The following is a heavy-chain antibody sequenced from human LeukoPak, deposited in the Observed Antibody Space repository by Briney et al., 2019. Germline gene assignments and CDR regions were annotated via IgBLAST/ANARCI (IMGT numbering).Heavy chain of an antibody. V-gene: IGHV3-23*01. D-gene: IGHD1-26*01. CDR3: ARVKYSGSLYYFDY. CDR2: ISGSGGST. CDR1: GFTFSSYA. Sequence: PGGSLRLSCAASGFTFSSYAMSWVRQAPGKGLEWVSAISGSGGSTYYADSVKGRFTISRDNSKNTLYLQMNSLRAEDTAVYYCARVKYSGSLYYFDYWGQGTLVTVSS. J-gene: IGHJ4*02.